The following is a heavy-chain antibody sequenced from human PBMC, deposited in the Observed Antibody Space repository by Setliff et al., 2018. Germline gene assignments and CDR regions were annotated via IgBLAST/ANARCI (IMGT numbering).Heavy chain of an antibody. CDR1: GYTFTSYG. CDR2: ISVYNGKT. CDR3: ATEKFPGDWGDY. J-gene: IGHJ4*02. V-gene: IGHV1-18*01. D-gene: IGHD2-21*01. Sequence: ASVKVSCKASGYTFTSYGFSWVRKAPGQGLEWRGWISVYNGKTKYAQKFQGRVTMTTETSTRTADMEVTSLRSDDTAVYYCATEKFPGDWGDYWGQGTLVTVS.